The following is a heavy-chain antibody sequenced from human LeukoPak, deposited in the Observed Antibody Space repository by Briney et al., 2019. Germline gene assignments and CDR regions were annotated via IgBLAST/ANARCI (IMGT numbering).Heavy chain of an antibody. J-gene: IGHJ3*02. CDR1: GYTFTGYY. CDR3: ARVGSYCSGGSCYSGAFDI. Sequence: GASVKVSCKASGYTFTGYYMHWVRQAPGQGLEWMGWTNPNGGGTNYAQKFQGRVTMTRDTSISTAYMELSRLRSDDTAVYYCARVGSYCSGGSCYSGAFDIWGQGTMVTVSS. V-gene: IGHV1-2*02. D-gene: IGHD2-15*01. CDR2: TNPNGGGT.